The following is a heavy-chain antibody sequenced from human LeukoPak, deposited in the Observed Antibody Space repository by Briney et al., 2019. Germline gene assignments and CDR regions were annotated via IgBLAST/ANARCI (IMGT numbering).Heavy chain of an antibody. CDR2: ISAYNGNT. Sequence: ASVKVSCKASGYTFASYGISWVRQAPGQGLEWMGWISAYNGNTNYAQKLQGRVTMTTDTSTSTAYMELRSLRSDDTAVYYCARDPEPGITMINWGQGTLVTVSS. CDR1: GYTFASYG. CDR3: ARDPEPGITMIN. V-gene: IGHV1-18*01. J-gene: IGHJ4*02. D-gene: IGHD3-22*01.